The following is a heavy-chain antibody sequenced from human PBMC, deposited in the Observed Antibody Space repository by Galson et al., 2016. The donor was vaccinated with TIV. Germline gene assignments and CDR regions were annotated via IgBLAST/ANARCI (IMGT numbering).Heavy chain of an antibody. CDR3: ARTFPCGGDCYFFDK. CDR2: ILSISAIA. Sequence: SVKVSCKASGGTFNNYPITWVRQAPGQGLEWMGGILSISAIADNAQKFQGRISISADEPTNTVYMELSSLRSEDTAVYYCARTFPCGGDCYFFDKWGQGTLVTVSS. J-gene: IGHJ4*02. V-gene: IGHV1-69*13. CDR1: GGTFNNYP. D-gene: IGHD2-21*02.